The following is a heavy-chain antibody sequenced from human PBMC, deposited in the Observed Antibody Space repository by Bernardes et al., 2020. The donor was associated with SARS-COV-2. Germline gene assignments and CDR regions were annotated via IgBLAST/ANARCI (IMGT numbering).Heavy chain of an antibody. CDR3: ARGRWRGGRILGLVNAERRQHLDY. J-gene: IGHJ4*02. Sequence: SETLSLTCDIYGGPFSGYYWSWIRQSPGKGLEWIGEIDHSGSTNYNPSLKSRATISVDTSKNQLSLKLHSVTAADTAVYYCARGRWRGGRILGLVNAERRQHLDYWGQGTLVTVSS. CDR1: GGPFSGYY. D-gene: IGHD3-3*02. CDR2: IDHSGST. V-gene: IGHV4-34*01.